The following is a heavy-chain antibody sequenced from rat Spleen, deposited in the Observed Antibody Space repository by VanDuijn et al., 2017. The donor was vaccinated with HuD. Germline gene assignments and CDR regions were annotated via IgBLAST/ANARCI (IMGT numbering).Heavy chain of an antibody. CDR2: ISYGDSSGHSST. CDR3: ARDYGYTYRVMDA. J-gene: IGHJ4*01. D-gene: IGHD1-9*01. CDR1: GFTFSSFP. Sequence: EVQLVESGGGLVQPGRSLKLSCAASGFTFSSFPMAWVRQAPKKGLEWVAYISYGDSSGHSSTYYRDSVKGRFTISRDNAKSTLSLQMDSLRSEDTATYYCARDYGYTYRVMDAWGQGASVTVSS. V-gene: IGHV5-7*01.